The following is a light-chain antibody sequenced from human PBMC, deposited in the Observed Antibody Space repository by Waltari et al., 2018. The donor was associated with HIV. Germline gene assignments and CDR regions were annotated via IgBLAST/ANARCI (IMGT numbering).Light chain of an antibody. J-gene: IGLJ1*01. Sequence: SFELTHSPTVFVYPGQLATITSSGVDLGNKYTTWYQPKSGQSPLLVFYQDSRRPSRIPERFSGSNSGNTATLTISGTQPLDEADYYCQTWYSNTVLFGTGTKVTVL. V-gene: IGLV3-1*01. CDR3: QTWYSNTVL. CDR1: DLGNKY. CDR2: QDS.